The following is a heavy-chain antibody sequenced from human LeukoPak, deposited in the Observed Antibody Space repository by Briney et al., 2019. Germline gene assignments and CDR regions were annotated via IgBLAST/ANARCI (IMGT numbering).Heavy chain of an antibody. CDR1: GFTFDDYA. CDR2: INWNGRIT. D-gene: IGHD5-18*01. V-gene: IGHV3-20*04. CDR3: ARGSVQLWLRDTYYYMDV. Sequence: GESLRLSCAASGFTFDDYAMNWVRQVPGRGLEWVSGINWNGRITEYADPVKDRFTISRQNTKNSLYLYMNNLGGEDTALYFCARGSVQLWLRDTYYYMDVWGKGTTVTVSS. J-gene: IGHJ6*03.